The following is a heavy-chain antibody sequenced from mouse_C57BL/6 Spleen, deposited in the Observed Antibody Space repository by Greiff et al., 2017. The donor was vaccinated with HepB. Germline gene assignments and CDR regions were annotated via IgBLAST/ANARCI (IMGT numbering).Heavy chain of an antibody. Sequence: DVKLQESGPELVKPGASVKMSCKASGYTFTDYNMHWVKQSHGKSLEWIGYINPNNGGTSYNQKFKGKATLTVNKSSSTAYMELRSLTSEDSAVYYCAQRWDGGFDYWGQGTTLTVSS. CDR2: INPNNGGT. V-gene: IGHV1-22*01. CDR1: GYTFTDYN. D-gene: IGHD4-1*01. CDR3: AQRWDGGFDY. J-gene: IGHJ2*01.